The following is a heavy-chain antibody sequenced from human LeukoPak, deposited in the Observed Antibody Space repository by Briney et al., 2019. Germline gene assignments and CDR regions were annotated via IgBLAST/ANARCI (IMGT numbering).Heavy chain of an antibody. Sequence: ASVKVSCKASGYTFTSCYMHWVRQAPGQGLEWMGIINPSGGSTSYAQKFQGRVTMTRDMSTSTVYMELSSLRSEDTAVYYCARDSLYSGSYYYYYYMDVWGKGTTVTVSS. D-gene: IGHD1-26*01. J-gene: IGHJ6*03. CDR2: INPSGGST. CDR3: ARDSLYSGSYYYYYYMDV. CDR1: GYTFTSCY. V-gene: IGHV1-46*01.